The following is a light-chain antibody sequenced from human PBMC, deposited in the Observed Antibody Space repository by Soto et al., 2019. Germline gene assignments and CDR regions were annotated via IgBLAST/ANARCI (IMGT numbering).Light chain of an antibody. V-gene: IGKV1-9*01. Sequence: DIQLTQSPSFLYASVGDRVTITCRASQGISSYLAWYQQKPGKAPKLLIYAASTLQSGVPSRFSGSGSGTEFTLTISSLQPEDFATYYCQQSYSTLSWTFGQGTKVDI. J-gene: IGKJ1*01. CDR3: QQSYSTLSWT. CDR2: AAS. CDR1: QGISSY.